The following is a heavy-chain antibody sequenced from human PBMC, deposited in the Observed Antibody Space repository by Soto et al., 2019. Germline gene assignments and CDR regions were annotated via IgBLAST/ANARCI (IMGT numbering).Heavy chain of an antibody. D-gene: IGHD3-10*01. CDR1: GFTFSNYA. J-gene: IGHJ4*02. CDR2: IGGSGAPT. CDR3: ASKLTFGSSSDY. V-gene: IGHV3-23*01. Sequence: GGSLRLSCAASGFTFSNYAMNWVRQAPGKGLEWVSTIGGSGAPTYYADSVRGRFTISRDNSKNTLYLQMNSLRDEDTAVYFCASKLTFGSSSDYWGQGTLVTVSS.